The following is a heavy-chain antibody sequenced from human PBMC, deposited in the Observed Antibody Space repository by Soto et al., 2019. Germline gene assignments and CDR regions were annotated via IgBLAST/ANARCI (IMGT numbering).Heavy chain of an antibody. Sequence: GSLRLSCAASGFPFSDYYMSWIRQAPGKGLEWVSHITNSGSTKYYADSVKGRFTISRDNAKNSLFLQMNSLRAEDTAVYYCARTLAARFDYWGQGTPVTVSS. V-gene: IGHV3-11*01. D-gene: IGHD6-6*01. CDR2: ITNSGSTK. CDR3: ARTLAARFDY. CDR1: GFPFSDYY. J-gene: IGHJ4*02.